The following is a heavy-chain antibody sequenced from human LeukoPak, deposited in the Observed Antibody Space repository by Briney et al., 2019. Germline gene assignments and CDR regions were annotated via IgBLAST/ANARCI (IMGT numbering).Heavy chain of an antibody. CDR2: IYPGDSDT. V-gene: IGHV5-51*01. CDR3: ARHRNGNFDY. D-gene: IGHD1-1*01. Sequence: GESLKISCKGSGYTLNTYWVGWVRQMPGKGLEWIGIIYPGDSDTRYSPSFQGQVTISADKSISTAYLQWSSLKASDTAMYYCARHRNGNFDYWGQGTLVTVSS. J-gene: IGHJ4*02. CDR1: GYTLNTYW.